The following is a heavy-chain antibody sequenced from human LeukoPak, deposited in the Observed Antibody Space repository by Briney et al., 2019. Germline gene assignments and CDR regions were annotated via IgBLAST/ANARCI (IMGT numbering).Heavy chain of an antibody. CDR2: ISYDGANK. CDR3: ARSTTSDYYSP. Sequence: QPGGCLRLSCAASGFTLSDYTTHWLRQAPGKGLEWVAVISYDGANKYYADSVKGRFTISRDNSENTLYLQMNSLRTEDTAMYYCARSTTSDYYSPWGQGTLVTVSS. V-gene: IGHV3-30-3*01. CDR1: GFTLSDYT. J-gene: IGHJ5*02. D-gene: IGHD3-10*01.